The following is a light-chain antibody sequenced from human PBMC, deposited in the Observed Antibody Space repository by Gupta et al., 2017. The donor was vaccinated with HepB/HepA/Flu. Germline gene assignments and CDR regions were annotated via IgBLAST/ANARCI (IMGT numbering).Light chain of an antibody. J-gene: IGKJ2*01. CDR1: QSINSN. Sequence: EVVMTQSPATLPVSPGERATLSCRASQSINSNLAWYQQKPGQAPRLLIYGASTRATGVPARFSGSGSGTEFTLIISSLQSEDSAVYYCQQYNNWPYTFGQGTKLEIK. CDR2: GAS. CDR3: QQYNNWPYT. V-gene: IGKV3-15*01.